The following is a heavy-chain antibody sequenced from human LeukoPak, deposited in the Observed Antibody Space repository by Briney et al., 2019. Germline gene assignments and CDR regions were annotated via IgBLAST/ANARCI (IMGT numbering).Heavy chain of an antibody. CDR2: IRDSGGNT. CDR3: ARELLWFGESHDAFDI. V-gene: IGHV3-23*01. D-gene: IGHD3-10*01. CDR1: GFTFSSYG. J-gene: IGHJ3*02. Sequence: GGSLRLSCAASGFTFSSYGMSWVRQAPGKGLEWVSSIRDSGGNTYYADSVKGRFTISRDNAKNSLYLQMNSLRAEDTAVYYCARELLWFGESHDAFDIWGQGTMVTVSS.